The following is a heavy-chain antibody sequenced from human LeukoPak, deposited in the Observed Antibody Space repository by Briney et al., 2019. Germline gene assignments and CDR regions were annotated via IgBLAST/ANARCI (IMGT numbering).Heavy chain of an antibody. CDR2: IYPDDSDT. J-gene: IGHJ4*02. V-gene: IGHV5-51*01. CDR1: GYSVTNNW. CDR3: ARHPSYTSGWPLDY. D-gene: IGHD6-19*01. Sequence: GESLKISCQGSGYSVTNNWIGWVRQMPGRGLEWMGIIYPDDSDTRYSPSFQGQVTISADKSTNTAYLQWSSLKASDTAMYYCARHPSYTSGWPLDYWGQGTLVTVSS.